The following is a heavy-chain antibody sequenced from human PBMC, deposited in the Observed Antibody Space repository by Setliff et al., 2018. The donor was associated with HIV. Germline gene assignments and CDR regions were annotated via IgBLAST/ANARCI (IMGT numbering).Heavy chain of an antibody. CDR2: IYHSGST. CDR3: ARQGLVLVPASIDWRLPPSPIDY. J-gene: IGHJ4*02. D-gene: IGHD2-2*01. Sequence: KLSETLSLTCAVSGGSISSRNWWSWVRQPPGKGLEWIGEIYHSGSTNYNPSLKSRVTISVDKSKNQFSLKLISVTTADTAVYYCARQGLVLVPASIDWRLPPSPIDYWGQGALVTVSS. CDR1: GGSISSRNW. V-gene: IGHV4-4*02.